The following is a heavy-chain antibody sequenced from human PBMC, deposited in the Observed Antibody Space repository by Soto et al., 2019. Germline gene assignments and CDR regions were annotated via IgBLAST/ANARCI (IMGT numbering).Heavy chain of an antibody. J-gene: IGHJ6*02. CDR1: GDSVSSNSAA. D-gene: IGHD1-26*01. V-gene: IGHV6-1*01. CDR3: ARVPELRIYYYYGMDV. CDR2: TYYRAKWYN. Sequence: PSQTLSLTCAISGDSVSSNSAAWNWIRQSPSRGLEWLGRTYYRAKWYNDYSVSVKSRITINPDTSKKQFSLQLNSVTPEDTAVYYCARVPELRIYYYYGMDVWGQGTTVTVSS.